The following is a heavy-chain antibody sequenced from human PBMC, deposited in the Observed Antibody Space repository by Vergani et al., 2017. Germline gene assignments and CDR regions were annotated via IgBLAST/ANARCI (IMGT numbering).Heavy chain of an antibody. J-gene: IGHJ2*01. V-gene: IGHV4-59*01. CDR1: GGSISSYY. CDR3: ARGSWYFDL. Sequence: QVQLQESGPGLVKPSETLSLTCTVSGGSISSYYWSWIRQPPGKGLEWIGYSYYSGSTNYNPSLKSRVTISVDTSKNQFSLKLTSLTAADTAVYYCARGSWYFDLWGRGTLVTVSS. CDR2: SYYSGST.